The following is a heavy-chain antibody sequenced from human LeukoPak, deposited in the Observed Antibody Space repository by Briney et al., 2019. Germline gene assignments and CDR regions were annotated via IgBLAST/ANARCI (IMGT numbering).Heavy chain of an antibody. D-gene: IGHD5-18*01. CDR2: ISGSGGST. Sequence: SGGSLRLSCAASGFTFSSYAMSWVRQAPGKGLEWVSAISGSGGSTYYADSVEGRFTISRDNSKNTLYLQMNSLRAEDTAVYYCAEGYNYGYGYWGQGTLVTVSS. V-gene: IGHV3-23*01. CDR1: GFTFSSYA. J-gene: IGHJ4*02. CDR3: AEGYNYGYGY.